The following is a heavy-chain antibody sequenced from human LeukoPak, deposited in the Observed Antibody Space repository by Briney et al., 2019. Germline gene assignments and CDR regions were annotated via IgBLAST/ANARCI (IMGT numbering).Heavy chain of an antibody. CDR3: APPSGWSQAPNDY. V-gene: IGHV3-21*01. D-gene: IGHD6-19*01. J-gene: IGHJ4*02. CDR1: GFTFSSYN. Sequence: PGGSLRLSCAASGFTFSSYNMNWVRQAPGKGLEWVSSITSGSSYIYYADSVKGRFTISRDNAKNSLYLQMNSLRAEDTAVYYCAPPSGWSQAPNDYWGQGTLVTVSS. CDR2: ITSGSSYI.